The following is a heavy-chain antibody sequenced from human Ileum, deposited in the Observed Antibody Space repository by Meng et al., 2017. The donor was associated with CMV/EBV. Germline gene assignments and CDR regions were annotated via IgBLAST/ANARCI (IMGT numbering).Heavy chain of an antibody. Sequence: GSLRLSCTVSGGSISSNSYYWGWIRQPPGKGLEWIGNIYYSGSTYYSPSLKSRVTISLDTSKNQFSLKLSSVTAADTAVYYCTKKGRYNYGYTSWGQGALVTVSS. CDR1: GGSISSNSYY. J-gene: IGHJ4*02. CDR2: IYYSGST. V-gene: IGHV4-39*07. CDR3: TKKGRYNYGYTS. D-gene: IGHD5-18*01.